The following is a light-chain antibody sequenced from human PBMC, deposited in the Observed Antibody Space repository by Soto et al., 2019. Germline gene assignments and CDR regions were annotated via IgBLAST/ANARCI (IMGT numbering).Light chain of an antibody. J-gene: IGKJ1*01. Sequence: DIQMTQSPSSLSASVGDRVTITCRASRSISNYLNWYQQKSGKVPRLLIYAASSLQPGAPSRFSGTGTGTAFTLTITSLQPEDSATYYCQQSYSVPRFGPGTRVDLK. CDR3: QQSYSVPR. CDR1: RSISNY. CDR2: AAS. V-gene: IGKV1-39*01.